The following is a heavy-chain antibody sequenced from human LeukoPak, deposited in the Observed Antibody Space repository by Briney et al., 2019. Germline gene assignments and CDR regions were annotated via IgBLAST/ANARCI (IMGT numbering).Heavy chain of an antibody. CDR1: GGSISSYY. J-gene: IGHJ5*02. V-gene: IGHV4-59*01. CDR2: IYYRGST. CDR3: ARGYSRLNWFDP. Sequence: SETLSLTCTVSGGSISSYYWNWIRQPPGKGLEWIGYIYYRGSTSYNPSLQGRVTISIDTSKNQFSLKLSSVTAADTAVYYCARGYSRLNWFDPWGQETLVTVSS. D-gene: IGHD6-13*01.